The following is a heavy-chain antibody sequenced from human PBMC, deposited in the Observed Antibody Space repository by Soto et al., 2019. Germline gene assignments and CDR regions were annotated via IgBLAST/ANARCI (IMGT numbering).Heavy chain of an antibody. D-gene: IGHD1-26*01. Sequence: QVQLVESGGGVVQPGRSLRLSCAASGFTFSNYAIHWVRQAPGRGLEWVTVISFDGSNKYYADSVKGRFTISRDNSKNAVYLQMNSLRVEDTAVYYCAKHGSAWDQTLSQPNWCDPWGEGTLVTVSS. CDR3: AKHGSAWDQTLSQPNWCDP. CDR2: ISFDGSNK. CDR1: GFTFSNYA. V-gene: IGHV3-30*18. J-gene: IGHJ5*02.